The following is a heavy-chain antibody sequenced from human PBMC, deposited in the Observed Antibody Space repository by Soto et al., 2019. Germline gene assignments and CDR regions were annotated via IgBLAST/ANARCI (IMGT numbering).Heavy chain of an antibody. Sequence: QVQLVQSETEVRKPGSSVKVSCRASGGAFGSNAISWVRQAPGQGLEWMGNIIPIFGTTKNAQKFQGRVTITADESTDTAYVELSSLRSEDTAIYYCAREGYTFGPGAVRGAFDIWGQGTMVTVSS. D-gene: IGHD3-16*01. J-gene: IGHJ3*02. CDR3: AREGYTFGPGAVRGAFDI. CDR1: GGAFGSNA. V-gene: IGHV1-69*15. CDR2: IIPIFGTT.